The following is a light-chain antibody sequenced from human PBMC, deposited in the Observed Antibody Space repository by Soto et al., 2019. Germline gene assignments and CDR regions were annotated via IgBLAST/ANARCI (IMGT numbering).Light chain of an antibody. V-gene: IGLV2-23*01. CDR2: EGS. CDR3: CAYVNSRSYV. CDR1: ISDVWRFDV. J-gene: IGLJ1*01. Sequence: QSALTQPASVSGSLGQSITISCTGTISDVWRFDVVSWYQQHPGQVPKLIIYEGSRRPSGVSSRFSGSKSGNTASLTISGLQAEDEADYYCCAYVNSRSYVFGSGTKVTVL.